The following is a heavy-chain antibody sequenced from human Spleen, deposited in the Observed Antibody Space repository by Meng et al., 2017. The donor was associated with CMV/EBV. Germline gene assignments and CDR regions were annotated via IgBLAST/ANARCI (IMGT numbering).Heavy chain of an antibody. CDR1: VFTVSSNY. V-gene: IGHV3-53*01. J-gene: IGHJ4*02. Sequence: SVFTVSSNYMSWVRQAPGKGLEWVSLVYASGATYYADSVKGRFIISRDSSKNTLYLQMNNLRADDTAVYYCARVGGDLDTSSWYPFDYWGQGTLVTVSS. D-gene: IGHD6-13*01. CDR3: ARVGGDLDTSSWYPFDY. CDR2: VYASGAT.